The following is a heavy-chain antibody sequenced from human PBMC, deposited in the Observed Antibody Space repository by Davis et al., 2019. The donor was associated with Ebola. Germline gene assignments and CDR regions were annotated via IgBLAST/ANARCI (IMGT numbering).Heavy chain of an antibody. D-gene: IGHD3-10*01. CDR3: ARDRKSMVRGDDFDY. V-gene: IGHV1-46*03. J-gene: IGHJ4*02. CDR2: INPSGGNT. Sequence: ASVKVSCKASGYTFTSYYMHWVRQAPGQGLEWMGRINPSGGNTRYAQKFQGRVTMTRDTSTSTVYMELSSLRSEDTAVYYCARDRKSMVRGDDFDYWGQGTLVTVSS. CDR1: GYTFTSYY.